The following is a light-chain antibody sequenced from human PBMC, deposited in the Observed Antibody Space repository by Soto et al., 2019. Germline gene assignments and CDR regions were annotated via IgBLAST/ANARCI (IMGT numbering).Light chain of an antibody. CDR1: QSVNRW. Sequence: IRRTQSPSTLSASVGDRVTITCRASQSVNRWLAWYQQKPGKAPKLLIYETSSLKSGVPSRFSGSGSGTEFTLTISSLQPDDFATYYCQHYNSYSEAFGQGTKVDIK. CDR2: ETS. V-gene: IGKV1-5*03. J-gene: IGKJ1*01. CDR3: QHYNSYSEA.